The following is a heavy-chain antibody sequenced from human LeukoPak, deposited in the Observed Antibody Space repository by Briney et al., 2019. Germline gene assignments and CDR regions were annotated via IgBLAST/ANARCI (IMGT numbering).Heavy chain of an antibody. Sequence: SQTLSLTCAVYGGSFSGYYWSWIRQPPGKGLEWIGEINHSGSTNYNPSLKSRVTISVDTSKNQFSLKLSSVTAADTAVYYCARGYADPDYYGSGSYNYWGQGTLVTVSS. D-gene: IGHD3-10*01. J-gene: IGHJ4*02. CDR1: GGSFSGYY. V-gene: IGHV4-34*01. CDR2: INHSGST. CDR3: ARGYADPDYYGSGSYNY.